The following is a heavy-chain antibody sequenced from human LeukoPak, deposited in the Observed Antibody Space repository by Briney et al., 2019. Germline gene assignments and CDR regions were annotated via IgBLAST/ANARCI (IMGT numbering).Heavy chain of an antibody. D-gene: IGHD3-10*01. CDR2: IYYSGST. CDR1: GGSISSYY. CDR3: ARTKAGVPNMDV. V-gene: IGHV4-59*01. J-gene: IGHJ6*03. Sequence: MASETLSLTCTVSGGSISSYYWSWIRQPPGKGLEWIGYIYYSGSTNYNPSLKSRVTISVDTSKNQFPLKLSSVTAADTAVYYCARTKAGVPNMDVWGKGTTVTVSS.